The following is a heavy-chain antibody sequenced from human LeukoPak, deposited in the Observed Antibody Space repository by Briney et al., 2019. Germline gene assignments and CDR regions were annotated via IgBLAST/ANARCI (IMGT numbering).Heavy chain of an antibody. CDR3: ARGDPFVVVPAAIYN. D-gene: IGHD2-2*02. Sequence: GGSLRLSCAASGFTFSSYGMHWVRQAPGKGLEWVAFIRYDGSNKYYADSVKGRFTISRDNSKNTLYLQMNSLRAEDTAVYYCARGDPFVVVPAAIYNWGQGTLVTVSS. V-gene: IGHV3-30*02. J-gene: IGHJ4*02. CDR2: IRYDGSNK. CDR1: GFTFSSYG.